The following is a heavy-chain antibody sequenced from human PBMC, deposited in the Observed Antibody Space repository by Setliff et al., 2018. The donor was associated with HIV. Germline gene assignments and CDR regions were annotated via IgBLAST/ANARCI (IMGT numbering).Heavy chain of an antibody. CDR1: SGSFTGYY. J-gene: IGHJ4*02. V-gene: IGHV4-34*01. D-gene: IGHD2-15*01. CDR2: INRFGIT. Sequence: PSETLSLTCAVYSGSFTGYYWTWIRQPPGKGLEWIGEINRFGITNYNPSLKSRLTLSVDTSKNQFSLNVNSVTAADTAVYYCARGGYCNSDSCDRGRNFDYWSQGMLVTVSS. CDR3: ARGGYCNSDSCDRGRNFDY.